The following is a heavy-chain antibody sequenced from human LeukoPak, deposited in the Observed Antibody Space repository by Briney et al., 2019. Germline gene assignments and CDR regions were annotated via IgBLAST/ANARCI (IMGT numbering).Heavy chain of an antibody. V-gene: IGHV4-59*01. Sequence: SETLSLTCTVSGGSISSYYWSWIRQPPGKGLEWIGYIYYSGSTNYNPSLKSRVTISVDTSKNQFSLKLSSVTAADTAVYYCARDYQERYGSGWYGFDPWGQGTLVTVSS. D-gene: IGHD6-19*01. CDR2: IYYSGST. CDR1: GGSISSYY. J-gene: IGHJ5*02. CDR3: ARDYQERYGSGWYGFDP.